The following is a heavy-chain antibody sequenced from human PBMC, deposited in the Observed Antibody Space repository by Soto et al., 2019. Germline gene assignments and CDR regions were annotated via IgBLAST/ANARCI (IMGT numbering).Heavy chain of an antibody. J-gene: IGHJ4*02. D-gene: IGHD3-22*01. CDR1: GFTFSSYV. CDR3: ARLVPSYDSSGYFDY. V-gene: IGHV3-23*01. CDR2: IVGSGGGT. Sequence: GGSLRLSCAASGFTFSSYVMRWVRQAPGNGLEWVSGIVGSGGGTYYADPVKGRFTVSRDNSKNTLYLQMNSLRAEDTAMYYCARLVPSYDSSGYFDYWGQGTLVTVSS.